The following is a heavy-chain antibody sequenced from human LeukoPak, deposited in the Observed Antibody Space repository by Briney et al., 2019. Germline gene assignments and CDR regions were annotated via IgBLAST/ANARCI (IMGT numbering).Heavy chain of an antibody. J-gene: IGHJ4*02. Sequence: PSETLSLTCTVSGGSISSGGYYWSWIRQHPGKGLEWIGYIYYSGSTYYNPSLKSRVTISVDTSKNQFSLKLSSVTVADTAVYYCARSEYYYDSSGSIDYWGQGTLVTVSS. CDR1: GGSISSGGYY. V-gene: IGHV4-31*03. CDR3: ARSEYYYDSSGSIDY. D-gene: IGHD3-22*01. CDR2: IYYSGST.